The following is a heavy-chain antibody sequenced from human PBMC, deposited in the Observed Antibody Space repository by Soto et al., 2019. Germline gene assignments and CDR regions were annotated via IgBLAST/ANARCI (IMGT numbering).Heavy chain of an antibody. CDR2: IYYSGTT. CDR3: ARRYGTSMDV. D-gene: IGHD5-18*01. V-gene: IGHV4-31*02. J-gene: IGHJ6*02. Sequence: VSGGSSSNGGYYWYWIRQHPGKGLEWIGYIYYSGTTYYNPSLKSRVTISVDTSKNQFSLKLSSVTAADTAVYYCARRYGTSMDVWGQGTTVTVSS. CDR1: GGSSSNGGYY.